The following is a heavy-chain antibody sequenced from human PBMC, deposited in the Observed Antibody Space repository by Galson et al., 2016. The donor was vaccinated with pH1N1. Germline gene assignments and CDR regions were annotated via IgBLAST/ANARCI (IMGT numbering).Heavy chain of an antibody. V-gene: IGHV3-43*01. CDR2: ITWNGATT. CDR3: AKAVDIYMASAFDV. J-gene: IGHJ3*01. CDR1: GFTFDDYS. Sequence: SLRLSCAASGFTFDDYSMNWVRQVPGKGLEWLSLITWNGATTYYAASVQGRFTISRDNAKNSVFLQMDNLRIEDTALYHCAKAVDIYMASAFDVWGHGTVVAVSS. D-gene: IGHD5-12*01.